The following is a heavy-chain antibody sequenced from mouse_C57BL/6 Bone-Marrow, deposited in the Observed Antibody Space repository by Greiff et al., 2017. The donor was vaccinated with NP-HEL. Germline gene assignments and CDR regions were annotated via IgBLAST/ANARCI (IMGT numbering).Heavy chain of an antibody. D-gene: IGHD1-1*01. J-gene: IGHJ3*01. Sequence: EVKVVESGGDLVKPGGSLKLSCAASGFTFSSYGMSWVRQTPDKRLEWVATISSGGSYTYYPDSVKGRFTISRDNAKNTLYLQISSLKSEDTAMYYCASLHYYGSWAYWGQGTLVTVSA. CDR1: GFTFSSYG. V-gene: IGHV5-6*01. CDR2: ISSGGSYT. CDR3: ASLHYYGSWAY.